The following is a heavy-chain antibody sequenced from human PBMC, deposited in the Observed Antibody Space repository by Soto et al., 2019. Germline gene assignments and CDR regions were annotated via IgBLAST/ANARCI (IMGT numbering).Heavy chain of an antibody. CDR1: GGYFIGYY. D-gene: IGHD2-2*01. CDR3: ARTDDCSSTSCAHYYYYYGMDV. J-gene: IGHJ6*02. V-gene: IGHV4-34*01. CDR2: INHSGST. Sequence: SQTQSLTCAVYGGYFIGYYWSWIRQPPGKGLEWIGEINHSGSTNYNPSLKSRVTISVDTSKNQFSLKLSSVTAADTAVYYCARTDDCSSTSCAHYYYYYGMDVWGQGTTVTVSS.